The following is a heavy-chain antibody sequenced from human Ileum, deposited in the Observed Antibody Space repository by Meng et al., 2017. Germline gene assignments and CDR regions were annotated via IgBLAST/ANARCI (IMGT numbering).Heavy chain of an antibody. Sequence: QVQLQESGPGLVKPSGTLSLTCAVSGGSISSSIWWSWVRQPPEQGLEWIGEIHPSGTTNYSPSLKSRLTISVDKSKNQFSLKLQSVTAADTAVYFCARGVVSGSHYNTYWGQGIPVTVSS. CDR1: GGSISSSIW. D-gene: IGHD3-10*01. CDR3: ARGVVSGSHYNTY. CDR2: IHPSGTT. J-gene: IGHJ4*02. V-gene: IGHV4-4*02.